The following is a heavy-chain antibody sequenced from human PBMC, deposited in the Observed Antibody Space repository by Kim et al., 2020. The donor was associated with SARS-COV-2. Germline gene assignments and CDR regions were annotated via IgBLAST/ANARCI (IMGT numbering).Heavy chain of an antibody. Sequence: SETLSLTCAVYGGSFSGHYWSWIRQPPGKGLEWIGEINHSGSTNYNASLKSRVTISVDTSKNQFSLKLSSVTAADTAVYYCARGGASSGWYPYYYYGMDVWGQGTTVTVSS. CDR1: GGSFSGHY. J-gene: IGHJ6*02. D-gene: IGHD6-19*01. CDR3: ARGGASSGWYPYYYYGMDV. V-gene: IGHV4-34*01. CDR2: INHSGST.